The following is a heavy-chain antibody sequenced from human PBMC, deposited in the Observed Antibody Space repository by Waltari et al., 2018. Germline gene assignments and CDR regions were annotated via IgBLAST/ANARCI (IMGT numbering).Heavy chain of an antibody. CDR1: GFDFRQFA. Sequence: EVRLVESGGNSVQPGRSLRLSCATSGFDFRQFAMTWVRQAPGKGLEWVGLIRRKTYGETTDVAASVKGRFTISRDDSKRIAYLQMNSLKTEDTAVYYCTRDSNTYFDILTVLDYWGQGTLVTV. J-gene: IGHJ4*02. CDR2: IRRKTYGETT. CDR3: TRDSNTYFDILTVLDY. D-gene: IGHD3-9*01. V-gene: IGHV3-49*04.